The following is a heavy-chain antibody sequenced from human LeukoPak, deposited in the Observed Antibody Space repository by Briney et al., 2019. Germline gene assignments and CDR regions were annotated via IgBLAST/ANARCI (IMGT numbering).Heavy chain of an antibody. D-gene: IGHD3-10*01. CDR1: GGTFSSYA. V-gene: IGHV1-69*04. J-gene: IGHJ5*02. CDR2: IIPILGIA. Sequence: SVKVSCKASGGTFSSYAISWVRQAPGQGLERMGRIIPILGIANYAQKFQGRVTITADKSTSTAYMELSSLRSEDTAVYYCARDKSNTYYYYGSGSYPPFDPWGQGTLVTVSS. CDR3: ARDKSNTYYYYGSGSYPPFDP.